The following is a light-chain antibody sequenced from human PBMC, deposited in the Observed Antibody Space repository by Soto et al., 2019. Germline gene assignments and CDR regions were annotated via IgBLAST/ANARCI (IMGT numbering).Light chain of an antibody. J-gene: IGLJ1*01. CDR1: SSNIGAGYD. CDR3: GTWDSGLSAGGV. CDR2: DNN. Sequence: QSVLTQPPSVSGAPGQRVTISCTGSSSNIGAGYDVYWYQQLPGTAPKLLIYDNNKQPSGIPARFSGSKSGTSATLAIIGLQTGDEADYYCGTWDSGLSAGGVFGSGTKVTVL. V-gene: IGLV1-51*01.